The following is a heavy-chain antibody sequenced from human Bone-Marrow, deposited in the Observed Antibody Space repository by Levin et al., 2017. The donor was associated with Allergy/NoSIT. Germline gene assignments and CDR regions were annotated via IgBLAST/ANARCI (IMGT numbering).Heavy chain of an antibody. Sequence: GESLKISCAASGFTFSSYSMNWVRQAPGKGLEWVSSISSSSSYIYYADSVKGRFTISRDNAKNSLYLQMNSLRAEDTAVYYCARAQYYYYYYGMDVWGQGTTVTVSS. D-gene: IGHD6-19*01. CDR3: ARAQYYYYYYGMDV. V-gene: IGHV3-21*01. J-gene: IGHJ6*02. CDR2: ISSSSSYI. CDR1: GFTFSSYS.